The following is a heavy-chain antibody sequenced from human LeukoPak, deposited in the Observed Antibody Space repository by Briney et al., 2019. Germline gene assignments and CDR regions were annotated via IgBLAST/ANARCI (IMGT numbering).Heavy chain of an antibody. CDR1: GLTFSSYS. D-gene: IGHD2-2*01. CDR2: IGISSGNT. Sequence: GGSLRLSCAASGLTFSSYSMNWVRQAPGKGLEWISYIGISSGNTKYADSVKGRFTISGDKAKNSVYLQMNSLRVEDTAVYYCARDTKYAFDNWGQGTLVTVSS. J-gene: IGHJ4*02. CDR3: ARDTKYAFDN. V-gene: IGHV3-48*01.